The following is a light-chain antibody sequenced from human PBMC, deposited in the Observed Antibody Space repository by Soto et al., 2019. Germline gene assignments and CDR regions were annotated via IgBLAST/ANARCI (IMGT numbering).Light chain of an antibody. CDR2: DVS. Sequence: QSVLTQPASVSGSPGQSITISCTGTSSDVVGYNYVSWYQHHPGKAPKLIIYDVSNRPSGVSIRFSGSKSDNTASLTISGLQPEDEADYHCSSYTTSNTRQIVFVTGTKVTV. J-gene: IGLJ1*01. V-gene: IGLV2-14*03. CDR3: SSYTTSNTRQIV. CDR1: SSDVVGYNY.